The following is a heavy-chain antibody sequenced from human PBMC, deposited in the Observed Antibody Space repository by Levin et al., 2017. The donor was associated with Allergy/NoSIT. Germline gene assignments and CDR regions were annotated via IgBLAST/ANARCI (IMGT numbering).Heavy chain of an antibody. V-gene: IGHV3-48*01. CDR1: GFTFSSYS. D-gene: IGHD4/OR15-4a*01. CDR2: ISSSASNI. J-gene: IGHJ3*02. Sequence: GGSLRLSCAVSGFTFSSYSMNWVRQAPGKGLEWLSSISSSASNIYYADSVKGRFTISRDNARNSLYLQLNSLRAEDTAVYYCARMIYGDYGAFDIWGQGTMVTVSP. CDR3: ARMIYGDYGAFDI.